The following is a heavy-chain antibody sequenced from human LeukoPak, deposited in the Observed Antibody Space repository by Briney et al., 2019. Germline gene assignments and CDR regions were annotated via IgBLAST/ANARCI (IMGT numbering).Heavy chain of an antibody. Sequence: GGSLRLSCAASGFTFSSYSMNWVRQAPGKGLEWVSYISSSSSTIYYADSVKGRFTISRDNAKNSLYPQMNSLRAEDTAVYYCARCSSTSCYAPSYYFDYWGQGTLVTVSS. D-gene: IGHD2-2*01. V-gene: IGHV3-48*01. J-gene: IGHJ4*02. CDR1: GFTFSSYS. CDR2: ISSSSSTI. CDR3: ARCSSTSCYAPSYYFDY.